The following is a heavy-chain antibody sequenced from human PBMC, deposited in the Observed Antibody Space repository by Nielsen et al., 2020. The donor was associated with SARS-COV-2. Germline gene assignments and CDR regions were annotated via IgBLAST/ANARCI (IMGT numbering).Heavy chain of an antibody. CDR2: ISHSGSA. V-gene: IGHV4-30-2*01. J-gene: IGHJ5*01. D-gene: IGHD3-9*01. Sequence: SETLSLTCIVSGGSISSDSDYWSWIRQPAGKGLEWIGYISHSGSAYYSPSLKSRVTVSLDRSNNQFSLKLTSVTAADTAVYYCARADILTGFDSWGQGIPVTVSS. CDR3: ARADILTGFDS. CDR1: GGSISSDSDY.